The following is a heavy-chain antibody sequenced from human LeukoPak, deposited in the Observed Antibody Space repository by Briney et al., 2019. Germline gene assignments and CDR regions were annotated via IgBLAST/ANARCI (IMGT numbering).Heavy chain of an antibody. V-gene: IGHV3-23*01. CDR3: AKGLAGMVATVTLAD. CDR2: ISGSGGST. J-gene: IGHJ4*02. CDR1: GFTFSSYA. Sequence: GGSLRLSCAASGFTFSSYAMSWVRQAPGKGLEWVSAISGSGGSTYYADSVKGRSTISRDNSKNTLYLQMNSLRAEDTAVYYCAKGLAGMVATVTLADWGQGTLVTVSS. D-gene: IGHD5-12*01.